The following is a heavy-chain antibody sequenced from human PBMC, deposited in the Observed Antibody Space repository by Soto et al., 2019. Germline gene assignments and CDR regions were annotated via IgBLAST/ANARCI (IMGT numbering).Heavy chain of an antibody. D-gene: IGHD3-3*01. CDR3: ARGRFLEWLGAPYFDS. CDR1: GGSISMYY. V-gene: IGHV4-59*01. J-gene: IGHJ4*02. Sequence: QVQLQESGPGLVKPSETLSLTCTVSGGSISMYYLSWIRQPPGKGLEWIGYLYYSGSTDYNPSPTSPVTLAVYTSKNQFCLELSSVSAADTAVYYCARGRFLEWLGAPYFDSWGKGTLVTVSS. CDR2: LYYSGST.